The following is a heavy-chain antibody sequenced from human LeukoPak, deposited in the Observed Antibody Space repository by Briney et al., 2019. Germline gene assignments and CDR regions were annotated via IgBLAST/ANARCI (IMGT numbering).Heavy chain of an antibody. Sequence: GGSLRLSFRDSGFTFYIYWVIWAREAPGKGVEWVTNVKQDGSETYYVDSVKARFTISRDTAKNSLYLQMTSLRADDTAVYYCAGEAREGGAPDYYDSGTWSYWGQGTLVTVSS. D-gene: IGHD3-22*01. J-gene: IGHJ4*02. CDR3: AGEAREGGAPDYYDSGTWSY. CDR2: VKQDGSET. CDR1: GFTFYIYW. V-gene: IGHV3-7*03.